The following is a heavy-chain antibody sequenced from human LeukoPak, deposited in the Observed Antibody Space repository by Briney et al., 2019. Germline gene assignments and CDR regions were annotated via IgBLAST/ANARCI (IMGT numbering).Heavy chain of an antibody. CDR3: AKDRAYYDSSGLFDY. J-gene: IGHJ4*02. D-gene: IGHD3-22*01. CDR2: ISGSGGRT. V-gene: IGHV3-23*01. Sequence: GGSLRLSCAASGFTFSSYDMSWVRQAPGKGLEWVSDISGSGGRTHYADSVKGRFTISRDNSKNTLNLQMNSLRAEDTAVYYCAKDRAYYDSSGLFDYWGQGTLVTVSS. CDR1: GFTFSSYD.